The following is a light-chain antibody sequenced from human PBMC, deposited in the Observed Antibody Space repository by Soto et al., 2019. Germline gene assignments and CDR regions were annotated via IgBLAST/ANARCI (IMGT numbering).Light chain of an antibody. CDR1: LSVSSY. CDR3: QQRQYWPPIT. CDR2: DAS. J-gene: IGKJ5*01. V-gene: IGKV3-11*01. Sequence: VVTQSPPTLSLSPGERATLSCRTSLSVSSYLAWYQQKPGQAPRLLIYDASNRATGIPVRFTGSGSGTDFNLTICTLEPEDFAVYYCQQRQYWPPITFGQGTRLEIK.